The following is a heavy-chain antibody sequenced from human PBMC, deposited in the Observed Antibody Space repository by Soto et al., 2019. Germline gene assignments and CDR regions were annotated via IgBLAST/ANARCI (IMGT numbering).Heavy chain of an antibody. J-gene: IGHJ5*02. CDR2: IYYSGST. CDR1: GGSISSYY. CDR3: ARHGITGTRGWFDP. Sequence: PSETLSLTCTVSGGSISSYYWSWIRQPPGKGLEWIGYIYYSGSTNYNPSLKSRVTISVDTSKNQFSLKLSSVTAADTVVYYCARHGITGTRGWFDPWGQGTLVSVSS. D-gene: IGHD1-7*01. V-gene: IGHV4-59*08.